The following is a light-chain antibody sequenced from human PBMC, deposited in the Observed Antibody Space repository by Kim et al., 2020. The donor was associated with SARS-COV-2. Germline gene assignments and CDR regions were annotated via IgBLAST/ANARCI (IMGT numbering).Light chain of an antibody. CDR1: SSNIGSNY. J-gene: IGLJ3*02. CDR2: RNN. Sequence: QSVLTQPPSASGTPGQRVTISCSGSSSNIGSNYVYWYQQLPGTAPKLLIYRNNQRPSGVPDRFSGSKSGTSASLAISGLQSEDEADYYCAVWDDSLTGSWVFGGGTQLTVL. V-gene: IGLV1-47*01. CDR3: AVWDDSLTGSWV.